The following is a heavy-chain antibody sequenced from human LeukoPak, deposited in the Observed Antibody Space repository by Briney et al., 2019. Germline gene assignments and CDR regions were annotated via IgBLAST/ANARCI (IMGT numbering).Heavy chain of an antibody. CDR1: GFTFSSYG. J-gene: IGHJ6*02. Sequence: PGGSLRLSCAASGFTFSSYGMHWVRQAPGKGLECVAVISYDGSNKYYADSVKGRFTISRDNSKNTLYLQMNSLRAEDTAVYYCAKDKGIAVAGYYYGMDVWGQGTTVTVSS. CDR2: ISYDGSNK. V-gene: IGHV3-30*18. CDR3: AKDKGIAVAGYYYGMDV. D-gene: IGHD6-19*01.